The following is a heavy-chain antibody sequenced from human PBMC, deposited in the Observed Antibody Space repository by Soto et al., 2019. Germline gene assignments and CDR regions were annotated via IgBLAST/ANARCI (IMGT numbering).Heavy chain of an antibody. D-gene: IGHD3-10*01. CDR1: GYTFTSYY. CDR3: ARDVVRGVPYYYYGMDV. V-gene: IGHV1-46*01. CDR2: INPSGGST. J-gene: IGHJ6*02. Sequence: ASVKVSCKASGYTFTSYYMHWVLQAPVQVLEWMGIINPSGGSTSYAQKFQGRVTMTRDTSTSTVYMELSSLRSEDTAVYYCARDVVRGVPYYYYGMDVWGQGTTVTVSS.